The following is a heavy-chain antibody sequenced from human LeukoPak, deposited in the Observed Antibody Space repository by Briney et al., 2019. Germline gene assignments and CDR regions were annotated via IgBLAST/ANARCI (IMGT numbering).Heavy chain of an antibody. D-gene: IGHD4-17*01. CDR3: TTRGSTVTYYFDY. V-gene: IGHV3-15*01. J-gene: IGHJ4*02. CDR1: GFTFSNAW. Sequence: GGSLRLSCAASGFTFSNAWMSWVRQAPGKGLEWVGRIKSKTGGGTTDYAAPVKGRFTISRDDSKNTLYLQMNSLKTEDTAVYYCTTRGSTVTYYFDYWGQGTLVTVSS. CDR2: IKSKTGGGTT.